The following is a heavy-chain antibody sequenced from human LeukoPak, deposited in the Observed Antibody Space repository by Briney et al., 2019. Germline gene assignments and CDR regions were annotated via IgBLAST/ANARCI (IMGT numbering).Heavy chain of an antibody. CDR2: IYYSGST. J-gene: IGHJ4*02. CDR3: ARLWSGYYYFDY. Sequence: SETLSLTCAVSGGSISSGDYYWSWIRQPPGKGLEWIGYIYYSGSTYYNPSLKSRVTISVDTSKNQFSLKLGSVTAADTAVYYCARLWSGYYYFDYWGQGTLVTVSS. D-gene: IGHD3-3*01. CDR1: GGSISSGDYY. V-gene: IGHV4-30-4*08.